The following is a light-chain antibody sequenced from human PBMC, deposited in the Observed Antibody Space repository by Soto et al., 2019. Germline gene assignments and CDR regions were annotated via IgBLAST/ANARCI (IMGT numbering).Light chain of an antibody. CDR1: NSDVGRYNF. Sequence: QSALTQPRSVSGSPGQSVTISCTGTNSDVGRYNFVSWYQQLPGKAPKLLISAVSQRPSGVPDRFSGSKSGTSASLAITGLQAEDEADYYCQSYDSSLSGSVFGGGTKLTVL. J-gene: IGLJ3*02. V-gene: IGLV2-11*01. CDR3: QSYDSSLSGSV. CDR2: AVS.